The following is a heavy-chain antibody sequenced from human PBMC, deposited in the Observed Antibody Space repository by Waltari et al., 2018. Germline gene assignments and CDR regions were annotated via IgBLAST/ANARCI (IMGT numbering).Heavy chain of an antibody. V-gene: IGHV3-74*01. J-gene: IGHJ3*02. Sequence: EGQLVESGGGLVQPGGSLNLSCAASGFPFSSFWMHWVRQVPGQGLVWVSRINSDGSDTSYADSVRGRFTVSRDNAKNMAYLQMNSLRAEDTAIYYCTRDSPSWIWGQGTMVSVSS. CDR2: INSDGSDT. CDR3: TRDSPSWI. CDR1: GFPFSSFW.